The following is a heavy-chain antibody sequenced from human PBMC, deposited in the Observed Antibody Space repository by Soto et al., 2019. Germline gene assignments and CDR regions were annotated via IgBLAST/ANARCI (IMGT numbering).Heavy chain of an antibody. CDR3: AREDYYGPWGGPTRGAWFDP. Sequence: ASVKVSCKASGGTFSSYTISWVRQAPGQGLEWMGRIIPILGIANYAQKFQGRVTITADKSTSKAYMELGSLRSEDTAVYYCAREDYYGPWGGPTRGAWFDPWGQGTLVTVSS. CDR2: IIPILGIA. D-gene: IGHD3-10*01. V-gene: IGHV1-69*04. CDR1: GGTFSSYT. J-gene: IGHJ5*02.